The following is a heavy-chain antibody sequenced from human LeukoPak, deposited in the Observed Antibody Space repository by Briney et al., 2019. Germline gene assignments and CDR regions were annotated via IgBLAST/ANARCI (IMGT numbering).Heavy chain of an antibody. V-gene: IGHV1-2*02. CDR1: GYTFTGYY. J-gene: IGHJ4*02. Sequence: ASVNVSCKASGYTFTGYYMHWVRQAPGQGLEWMGWINPNSGGTNYAQKFQGRVTMTRDTSISTAYMELSRLRSDDTAVYYCARTVKGKDGQWLVLVYWGQGTLVTVSS. D-gene: IGHD6-19*01. CDR2: INPNSGGT. CDR3: ARTVKGKDGQWLVLVY.